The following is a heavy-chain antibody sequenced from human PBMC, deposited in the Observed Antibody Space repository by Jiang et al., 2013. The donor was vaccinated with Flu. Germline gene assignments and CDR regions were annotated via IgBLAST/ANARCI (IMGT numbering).Heavy chain of an antibody. D-gene: IGHD6-13*01. CDR2: VVDSENI. CDR3: ASSRLRAGSVDY. J-gene: IGHJ4*02. CDR1: GGSISNHH. Sequence: GLVKPSETLSLTCDVSGGSISNHHWNWIRQAAGKGLEWIGRVVDSENINYSPSLRSRVSMSIDTSKNQFSLILTSVTAADTAVYYCASSRLRAGSVDYWGQGTLVIVSS. V-gene: IGHV4-4*07.